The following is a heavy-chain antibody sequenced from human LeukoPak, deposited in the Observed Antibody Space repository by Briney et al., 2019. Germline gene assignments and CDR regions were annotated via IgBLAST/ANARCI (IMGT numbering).Heavy chain of an antibody. Sequence: GGSLRLSCAASGFTYSSYAMSWVRQAPGKGLEWVTAITGSGISTYYADSVKGRFTISRDNSKNTLYLQMTSLRAEDTAVYYCAKAVALGFDYWGRGTLVTVSS. CDR3: AKAVALGFDY. D-gene: IGHD2-21*01. CDR2: ITGSGIST. J-gene: IGHJ4*02. CDR1: GFTYSSYA. V-gene: IGHV3-23*01.